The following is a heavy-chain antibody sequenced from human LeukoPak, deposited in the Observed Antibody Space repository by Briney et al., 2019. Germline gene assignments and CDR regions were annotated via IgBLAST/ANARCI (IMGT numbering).Heavy chain of an antibody. CDR1: GFTFSSYS. D-gene: IGHD6-19*01. Sequence: GGSLRLSCAASGFTFSSYSMNWVRQAPGKGLEWVSSISSSSSYIYYADSVKGRFTISRDNSMNTLYLQMNSLRPEDTAVYYCARVGPSIAVAGLDYWGQGTLVTVSS. V-gene: IGHV3-21*01. CDR2: ISSSSSYI. CDR3: ARVGPSIAVAGLDY. J-gene: IGHJ4*02.